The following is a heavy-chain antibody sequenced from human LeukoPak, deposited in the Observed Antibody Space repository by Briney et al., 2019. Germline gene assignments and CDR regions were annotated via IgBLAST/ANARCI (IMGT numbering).Heavy chain of an antibody. J-gene: IGHJ4*02. Sequence: GASLRLSCAASGFTFSTFAMSWVRQPARKGLEWVSSIFPSGGEIHYADSVTGRFTISRDNSKGTVSLQMNSLRAEDTAIYYCATYRQVLLPFESWGQGTLVTVSS. CDR3: ATYRQVLLPFES. D-gene: IGHD2-8*02. CDR2: IFPSGGEI. CDR1: GFTFSTFA. V-gene: IGHV3-23*01.